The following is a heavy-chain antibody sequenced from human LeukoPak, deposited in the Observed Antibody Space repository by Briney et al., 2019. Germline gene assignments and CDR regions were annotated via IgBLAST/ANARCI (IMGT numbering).Heavy chain of an antibody. J-gene: IGHJ4*02. V-gene: IGHV3-33*06. CDR3: AKDRGSRGYSNYDFDY. CDR2: IWYDGSNK. CDR1: GFTFSSYG. Sequence: PGRSVRLSCAASGFTFSSYGMHWVRQAPGKGLEWVAVIWYDGSNKYYGDSVKGRFTISRDNSKNTLYLQMNSLRAEDTAVYYCAKDRGSRGYSNYDFDYWGQGTLVTVSS. D-gene: IGHD4-11*01.